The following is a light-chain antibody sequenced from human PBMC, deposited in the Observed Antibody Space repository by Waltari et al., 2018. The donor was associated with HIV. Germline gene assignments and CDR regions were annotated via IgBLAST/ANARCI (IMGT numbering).Light chain of an antibody. V-gene: IGLV2-8*01. CDR3: ASYGGTNDLV. CDR1: SSYIGCYNY. Sequence: QSALTQPPSASGSPGQSVAISCTGPSSYIGCYNYVSWYQQPPGKAPKLMIFDVTKRSSGVPDRFSGSKSGNTASLTVSGLQAEDEADYYCASYGGTNDLVFGGGTKLTVL. J-gene: IGLJ3*02. CDR2: DVT.